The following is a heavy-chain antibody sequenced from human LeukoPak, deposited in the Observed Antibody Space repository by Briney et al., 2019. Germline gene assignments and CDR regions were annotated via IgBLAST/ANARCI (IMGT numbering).Heavy chain of an antibody. Sequence: GGSLRLSCATSGFTFSSYDMHWVRQAPGKGLEWVAFIRDDGRNKYYADSVKGRFTISRDNSKTTLYLQMNSLRAEDTAVYYCAKGFRSAYFDYWGQGTLVTVSS. CDR3: AKGFRSAYFDY. V-gene: IGHV3-30*02. CDR1: GFTFSSYD. J-gene: IGHJ4*02. CDR2: IRDDGRNK.